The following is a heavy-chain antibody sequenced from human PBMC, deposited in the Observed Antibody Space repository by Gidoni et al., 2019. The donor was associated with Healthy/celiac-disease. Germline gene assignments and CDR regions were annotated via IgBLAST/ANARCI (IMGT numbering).Heavy chain of an antibody. CDR1: GGTFSRYT. D-gene: IGHD6-13*01. V-gene: IGHV1-69*02. CDR3: ASPGRRGSSWYYFDY. Sequence: QVQLVQSGAEVKKPGSSVKVSCKASGGTFSRYTISWVRQAPAQGLEWMGRIIPILGIANYAQKFQGRVTITADKSTSTAYMELSSLRSEDTAVYYCASPGRRGSSWYYFDYWGQGTLVTVSS. J-gene: IGHJ4*02. CDR2: IIPILGIA.